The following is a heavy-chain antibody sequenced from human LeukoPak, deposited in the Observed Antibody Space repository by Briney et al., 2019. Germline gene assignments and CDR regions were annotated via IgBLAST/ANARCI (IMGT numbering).Heavy chain of an antibody. V-gene: IGHV1-2*04. J-gene: IGHJ6*02. Sequence: ASVKVSCKASGYTFTGYYMHWVRQAPGQGLEWMGWINPNSGGTNYAQKFQGWVTMTRDTSISTAYMELSRLRSDDTAVYYCARETAMVRDYYYGMDVWGQGTTVTVSS. CDR1: GYTFTGYY. D-gene: IGHD5-18*01. CDR3: ARETAMVRDYYYGMDV. CDR2: INPNSGGT.